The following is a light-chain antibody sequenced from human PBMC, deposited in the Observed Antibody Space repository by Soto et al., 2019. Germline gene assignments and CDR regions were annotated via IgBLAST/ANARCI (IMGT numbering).Light chain of an antibody. J-gene: IGLJ1*01. CDR1: SSDVGSYNL. CDR2: EVS. CDR3: CSFAGSSTPFV. V-gene: IGLV2-23*02. Sequence: QAVVTQPASVSGSPGQSITISCTGTSSDVGSYNLVSWYQQHPGGAPKLMIYEVSKRPSGVSNRFSGSKSGNTASLTISGLQAEDKADYYCCSFAGSSTPFVFGTGTKLTVL.